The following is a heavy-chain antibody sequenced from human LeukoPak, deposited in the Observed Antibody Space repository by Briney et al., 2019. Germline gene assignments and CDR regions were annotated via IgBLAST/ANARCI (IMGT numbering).Heavy chain of an antibody. CDR3: ARLAGAYSHPYDY. D-gene: IGHD4/OR15-4a*01. CDR1: WFTVRSNS. V-gene: IGHV3-53*01. CDR2: IYSDNT. J-gene: IGHJ4*02. Sequence: GGSLRLFCTVSWFTVRSNSMRWLRQAPPKGLAWVSIIYSDNTHYSDSVKGRFTISRDNSKNTLYLQMNSLRAEDAAVYYCARLAGAYSHPYDYWGQGTLVSVSS.